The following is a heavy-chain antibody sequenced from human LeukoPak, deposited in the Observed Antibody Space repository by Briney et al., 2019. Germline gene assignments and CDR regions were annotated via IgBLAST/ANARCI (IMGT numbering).Heavy chain of an antibody. CDR3: ARRSRAAARGDYFDY. CDR1: GGSISIYY. D-gene: IGHD6-13*01. J-gene: IGHJ4*02. V-gene: IGHV4-59*08. CDR2: IYYSGRT. Sequence: PSETLSLTCTVSGGSISIYYGSWIREPPGRGLEWRGYIYYSGRTNYTPSLTSQVTISVDTSQNQFSLKLSSVTAAHTAVYYCARRSRAAARGDYFDYWGQGTLVTVSS.